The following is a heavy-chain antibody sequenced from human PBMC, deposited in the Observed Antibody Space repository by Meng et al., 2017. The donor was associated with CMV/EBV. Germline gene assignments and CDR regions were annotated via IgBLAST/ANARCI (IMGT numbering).Heavy chain of an antibody. D-gene: IGHD2-2*02. CDR2: VNAGNGDT. J-gene: IGHJ4*02. CDR3: ARTRTYCASTSCYTGGYYFDY. Sequence: YSIHWVRQAPGQRLEWMGWVNAGNGDTKSSQKFQGRLTITRDSSASTVYMELSSVRFEDTAVYYCARTRTYCASTSCYTGGYYFDYWGQGTLVTVSS. V-gene: IGHV1-3*01. CDR1: YS.